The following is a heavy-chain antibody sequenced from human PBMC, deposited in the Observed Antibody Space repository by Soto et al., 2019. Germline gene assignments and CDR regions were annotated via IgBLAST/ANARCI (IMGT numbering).Heavy chain of an antibody. CDR3: AKDSRYCSGGSCYPRGCFDY. CDR2: ISYDGSNK. CDR1: GFTFSSYA. D-gene: IGHD2-15*01. Sequence: QVQLVESGGGVVQPGRSLRLSCAASGFTFSSYAMHWVRQAPGKGLEWVAVISYDGSNKYYADSVKGRFTNSRDNSKNTLYLQMNSLRAEDTAVYYCAKDSRYCSGGSCYPRGCFDYWGQGTLVTVSS. V-gene: IGHV3-30*18. J-gene: IGHJ4*02.